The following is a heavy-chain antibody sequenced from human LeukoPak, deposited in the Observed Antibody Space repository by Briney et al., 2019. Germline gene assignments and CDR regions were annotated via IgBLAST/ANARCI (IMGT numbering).Heavy chain of an antibody. J-gene: IGHJ4*02. Sequence: SEXXXXTXTVXGXXIXSHYWSWIRQPPGKGLEWIGYIYYSGSTNYNPSLKSRVTISVDTSKNQFSLKLSSVTAADTAVYYCARAGDMVAPVDYWGQGTLVTVSS. D-gene: IGHD5-12*01. CDR3: ARAGDMVAPVDY. V-gene: IGHV4-59*11. CDR2: IYYSGST. CDR1: GXXIXSHY.